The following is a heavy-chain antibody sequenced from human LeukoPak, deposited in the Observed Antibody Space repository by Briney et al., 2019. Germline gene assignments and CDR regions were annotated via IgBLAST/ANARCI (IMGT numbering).Heavy chain of an antibody. CDR1: GGSFSGYY. D-gene: IGHD2-21*02. CDR3: ARQSDYCFDY. J-gene: IGHJ4*02. Sequence: PSETLSLTCAVYGGSFSGYYWNWIRQPPGKGLEWIGEINHSGSTNYNPSLKSRVTISVDTSKNQFSLKLSSVTAADTAVYYCARQSDYCFDYWGQGTLVTVSS. V-gene: IGHV4-34*01. CDR2: INHSGST.